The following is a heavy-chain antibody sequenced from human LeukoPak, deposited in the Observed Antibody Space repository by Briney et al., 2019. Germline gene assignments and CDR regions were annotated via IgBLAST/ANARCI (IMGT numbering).Heavy chain of an antibody. J-gene: IGHJ4*02. Sequence: SVKVSRKASGGTFSSYAISWVRQAPGQGLEWVGGIIPIFGTANYAQTFQGRVTVTRETSTTPVHMELRGLRSEDTAVYYCARDQEGFDYWGQGTVVTVSS. CDR3: ARDQEGFDY. CDR1: GGTFSSYA. V-gene: IGHV1-69*05. CDR2: IIPIFGTA.